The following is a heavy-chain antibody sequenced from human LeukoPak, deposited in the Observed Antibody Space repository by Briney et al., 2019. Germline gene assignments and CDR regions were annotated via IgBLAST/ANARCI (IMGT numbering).Heavy chain of an antibody. J-gene: IGHJ4*02. V-gene: IGHV4-61*01. D-gene: IGHD6-13*01. CDR1: GGSVSSGSYY. CDR3: ARETRGYGSSSYDGFDY. Sequence: SETLSLTCTVSGGSVSSGSYYWSWIRQPPGKGLEWIAYIYYTGSTNYNPSLKSRVTISVDTSKNQFSLNLSAATAADTAIYYCARETRGYGSSSYDGFDYWGQGTLVTVSS. CDR2: IYYTGST.